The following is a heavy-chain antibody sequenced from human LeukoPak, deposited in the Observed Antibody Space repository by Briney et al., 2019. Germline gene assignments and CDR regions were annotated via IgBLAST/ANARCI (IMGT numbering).Heavy chain of an antibody. CDR2: IDSSSSTI. CDR1: GFTFSSYS. J-gene: IGHJ4*02. V-gene: IGHV3-48*04. D-gene: IGHD1-26*01. CDR3: ARVADEVRRRQGATELLPNY. Sequence: GGSLRLSCAASGFTFSSYSMNWVRQPPGKGLEWVSYIDSSSSTIYNADSVRGRFTISRDNAKNTLYLQMNSLRAEDTAVYYCARVADEVRRRQGATELLPNYWGQGTLVTVSS.